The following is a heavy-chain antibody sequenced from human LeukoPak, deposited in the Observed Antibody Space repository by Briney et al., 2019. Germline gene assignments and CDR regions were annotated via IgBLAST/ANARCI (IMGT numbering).Heavy chain of an antibody. J-gene: IGHJ4*02. Sequence: GGSLRLSCTASGFMFNDFWMSWVRQAPGEGLEWVANIRQDGGAKNYVDSVKGRFTISRDNAKKSVFLQMNSLRAEDTAVYYCAKALRVYCSSTSCYFDYWGQGTLVTVSS. CDR3: AKALRVYCSSTSCYFDY. V-gene: IGHV3-7*01. CDR2: IRQDGGAK. D-gene: IGHD2-2*01. CDR1: GFMFNDFW.